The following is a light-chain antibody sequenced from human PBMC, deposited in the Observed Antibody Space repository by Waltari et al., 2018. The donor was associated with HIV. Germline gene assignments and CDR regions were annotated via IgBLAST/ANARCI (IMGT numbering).Light chain of an antibody. V-gene: IGKV4-1*01. CDR1: QTVFYSSNNTNY. Sequence: DIVMTQSPDSLAVSLGERATIDCQSNQTVFYSSNNTNYLAWYQQRPGQPPKLLIYWASTRESGVPDRFSGSGYGTDFTLTISSLQAEDVAVYYCQQYFNAPLTFGGGTKVEIK. J-gene: IGKJ4*01. CDR2: WAS. CDR3: QQYFNAPLT.